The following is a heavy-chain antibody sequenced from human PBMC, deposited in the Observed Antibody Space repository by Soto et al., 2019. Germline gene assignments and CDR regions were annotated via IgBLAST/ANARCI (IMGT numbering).Heavy chain of an antibody. CDR2: IDYSGST. D-gene: IGHD1-26*01. J-gene: IGHJ4*02. CDR1: GDSISSAY. CDR3: ARHSGNYDFDS. Sequence: SETLSLTCSVSGDSISSAYWSWIRQPPGKGLEWIAHIDYSGSTHPNPSLKSRVTMSLDTSKNQFSLKLSSVTASDTAVYFCARHSGNYDFDSWGQGTLVTVSS. V-gene: IGHV4-59*01.